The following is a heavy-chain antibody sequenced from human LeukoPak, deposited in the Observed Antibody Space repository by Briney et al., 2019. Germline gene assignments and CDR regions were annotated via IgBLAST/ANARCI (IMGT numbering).Heavy chain of an antibody. CDR1: GFTFSSYA. CDR2: ISYEKNEE. CDR3: VKGRSGSSYSPSDS. D-gene: IGHD2-15*01. J-gene: IGHJ4*02. V-gene: IGHV3-30*04. Sequence: GGSLRLSCAASGFTFSSYAMHWVRQAPGKGLEWVAVISYEKNEEFYADSVKGRSTISRDSSKNTLYLQMNSLRPEDTAVYYCVKGRSGSSYSPSDSWGQGTLVTVSS.